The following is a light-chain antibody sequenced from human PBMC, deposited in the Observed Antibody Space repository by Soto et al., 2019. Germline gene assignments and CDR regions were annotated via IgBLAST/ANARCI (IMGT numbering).Light chain of an antibody. CDR1: SSDVGGYNF. CDR3: CSYAVSDTLWV. CDR2: DVS. J-gene: IGLJ3*02. Sequence: QSALTQPRSVSGSPGQSVTISCTGTSSDVGGYNFVSWYQQHPGKAPKLIIYDVSKRPSGVPDRFSGSKSGNTASLTISGLQAEDEAEYYCCSYAVSDTLWVFGGGTKLTVL. V-gene: IGLV2-11*01.